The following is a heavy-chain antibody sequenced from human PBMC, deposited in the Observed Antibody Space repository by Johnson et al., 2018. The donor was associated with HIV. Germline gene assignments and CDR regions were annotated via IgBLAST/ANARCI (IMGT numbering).Heavy chain of an antibody. V-gene: IGHV3-15*01. CDR1: GFTFINAW. CDR2: IKSKTAGGAI. CDR3: TTDDEAFDI. Sequence: VQLVESGGGLVKPGGSLRLSCAASGFTFINAWMTWVRQAPGKGLEWVGRIKSKTAGGAIDYAAPVKGNFIISRDDSKNTLYLQMNSLKTEDTAVYYCTTDDEAFDIWGQGTMVTVSS. J-gene: IGHJ3*02.